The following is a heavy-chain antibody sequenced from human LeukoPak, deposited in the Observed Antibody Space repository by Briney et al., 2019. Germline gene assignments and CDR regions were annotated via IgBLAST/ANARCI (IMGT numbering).Heavy chain of an antibody. CDR1: GGSISSGSYY. J-gene: IGHJ6*03. Sequence: PSQTLSLTCTVSGGSISSGSYYWSWIRQPAGKGLEWIGRIYTSGSTNYNPSLKSRVTISVDTSKNQFSLKLSSVTAADTAVYYCARESGWYFSYYYYYYYMDVWGKGTTITISS. CDR2: IYTSGST. D-gene: IGHD6-19*01. V-gene: IGHV4-61*02. CDR3: ARESGWYFSYYYYYYYMDV.